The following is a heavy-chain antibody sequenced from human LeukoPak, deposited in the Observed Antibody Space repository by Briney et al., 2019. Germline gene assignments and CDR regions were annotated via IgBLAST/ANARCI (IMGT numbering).Heavy chain of an antibody. CDR1: GYTFTSYA. D-gene: IGHD3-3*01. CDR3: ARGDDFWSGYSPNWFDP. Sequence: ASVTVSCKASGYTFTSYAMHWVRQAPGQRLEWMGWINAGNGNTKYSQKFQGRVTITRDTSASTAYMELSSLRSEDTAVYYCARGDDFWSGYSPNWFDPRGQGTLVTVSS. J-gene: IGHJ5*02. CDR2: INAGNGNT. V-gene: IGHV1-3*01.